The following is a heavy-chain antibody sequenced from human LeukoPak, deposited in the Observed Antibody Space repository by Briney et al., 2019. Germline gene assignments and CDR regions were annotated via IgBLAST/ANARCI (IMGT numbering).Heavy chain of an antibody. D-gene: IGHD2-15*01. CDR2: IYESGTT. CDR3: ARGAWATRLGS. CDR1: GESLNSYY. V-gene: IGHV4-34*01. Sequence: SETLSLTCAVYGESLNSYYWSWVRQPPGEGLEWIGEIYESGTTEYNPSLESRVTISMVPSKQQFSLSLSSVTAADTAVYYCARGAWATRLGSWGLGTPVIVSS. J-gene: IGHJ4*02.